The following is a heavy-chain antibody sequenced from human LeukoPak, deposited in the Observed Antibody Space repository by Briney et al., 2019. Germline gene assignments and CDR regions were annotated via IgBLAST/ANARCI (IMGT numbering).Heavy chain of an antibody. J-gene: IGHJ4*02. D-gene: IGHD6-13*01. CDR3: AKVVQYTASTGTGLDY. V-gene: IGHV3-33*06. CDR2: IWHDGSYI. CDR1: GFTFSYYG. Sequence: PGGSLRLSCAASGFTFSYYGMHWVRQAPGKGLDWVAVIWHDGSYIYYADSVKGRFTISRDNSKNTVYLQMNSLRVEDTAIYYCAKVVQYTASTGTGLDYWGQGTLVTASS.